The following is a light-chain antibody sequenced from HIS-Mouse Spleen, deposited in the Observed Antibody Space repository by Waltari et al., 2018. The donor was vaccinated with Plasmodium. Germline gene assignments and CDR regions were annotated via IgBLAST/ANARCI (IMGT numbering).Light chain of an antibody. J-gene: IGKJ3*01. Sequence: EIVMTQSPATLSVSPGERATLSCMTSQSVSSNLAWYQHKPGQAPRRLIYGSSTRSTGIPARFSGSGSGTEFTFTISSLQSEDFAVYYCQQYNNWSFTFGPGTKVDIK. V-gene: IGKV3-15*01. CDR1: QSVSSN. CDR3: QQYNNWSFT. CDR2: GSS.